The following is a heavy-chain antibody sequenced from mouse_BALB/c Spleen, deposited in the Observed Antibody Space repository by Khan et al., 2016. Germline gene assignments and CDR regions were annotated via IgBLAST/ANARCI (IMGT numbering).Heavy chain of an antibody. Sequence: QVQLKESGAELMKPGASVKISCKATGYTFSSYWIEWVKQRPGHGLEWIGEILPGSGSTNYNEKFRGKATFTADTSSNTAYMQLSSLTSEDSAVHYCARTDRRGYFGYWGQGTTLTVSS. CDR2: ILPGSGST. V-gene: IGHV1-9*01. CDR3: ARTDRRGYFGY. J-gene: IGHJ2*01. CDR1: GYTFSSYW.